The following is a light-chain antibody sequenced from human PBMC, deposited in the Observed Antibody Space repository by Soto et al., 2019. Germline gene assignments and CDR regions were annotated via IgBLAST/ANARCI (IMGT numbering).Light chain of an antibody. CDR3: QHYGSSPPDT. V-gene: IGKV3-20*01. Sequence: EIVLTQSPGTLSLSLGERATLSCRASQSVSTKYVAWYQQKPGQTPSLLIYGTSNRAADIPDRFSGSGSGTDFSLTISRLEPEDFAVYYYQHYGSSPPDTFGQGTKLEIK. J-gene: IGKJ2*01. CDR1: QSVSTKY. CDR2: GTS.